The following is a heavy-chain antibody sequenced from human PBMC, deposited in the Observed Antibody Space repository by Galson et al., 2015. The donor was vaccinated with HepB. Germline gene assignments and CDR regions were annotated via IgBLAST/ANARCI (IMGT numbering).Heavy chain of an antibody. D-gene: IGHD2-21*02. V-gene: IGHV3-30*18. CDR2: ISYDGTNN. CDR3: AKDEAVVSAIVDY. Sequence: SLRLSCAASGFTFSNYGMHWVRQGPGKGLEWVAFISYDGTNNYEADSVKGRFTISRDDSKNTLYLQMNSLIAEDTAVYYCAKDEAVVSAIVDYWGQGTLVTVSS. J-gene: IGHJ4*02. CDR1: GFTFSNYG.